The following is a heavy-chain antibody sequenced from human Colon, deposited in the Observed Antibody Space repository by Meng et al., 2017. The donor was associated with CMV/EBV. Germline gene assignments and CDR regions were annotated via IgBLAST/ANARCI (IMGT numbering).Heavy chain of an antibody. J-gene: IGHJ4*02. CDR1: GGSFSNYY. Sequence: SETLSLTCAVYGGSFSNYYWSWIRQLPGKGLEWIGEINHSGSTNYSPYPKGRINISLETSKNQFSLNLNSVTAADTAVYYCAKEIVLGGSYADSWGQGILVTVSS. CDR3: AKEIVLGGSYADS. D-gene: IGHD1-26*01. CDR2: INHSGST. V-gene: IGHV4-34*01.